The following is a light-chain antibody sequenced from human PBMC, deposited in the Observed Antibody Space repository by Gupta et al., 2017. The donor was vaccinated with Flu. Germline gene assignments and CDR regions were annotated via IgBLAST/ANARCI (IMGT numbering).Light chain of an antibody. J-gene: IGKJ5*01. Sequence: EIVLTQSPVTLSLSPGERATLSCMASQNVGSNLAWYQHKPGQAPRLLIYDKSNRATGIPARFSGSGSGTDFTLTISNLEPEDFAVYYCQQRDSWPQIFGQGTQVDI. CDR3: QQRDSWPQI. CDR1: QNVGSN. V-gene: IGKV3-11*01. CDR2: DKS.